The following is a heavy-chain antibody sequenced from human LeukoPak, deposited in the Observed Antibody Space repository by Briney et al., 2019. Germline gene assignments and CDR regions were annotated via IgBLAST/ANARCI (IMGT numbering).Heavy chain of an antibody. CDR3: ARANDFWSGYYYGMDV. D-gene: IGHD3-3*01. J-gene: IGHJ6*02. Sequence: ASVKVSCKASGYTFTTYTIHWVRQAPGQRLEWMGWINAGNGNTKYSQQFQGRVTITRDTSASTAYMELSGLRSEDTAVYYCARANDFWSGYYYGMDVWGQGTTVTVSS. V-gene: IGHV1-3*01. CDR2: INAGNGNT. CDR1: GYTFTTYT.